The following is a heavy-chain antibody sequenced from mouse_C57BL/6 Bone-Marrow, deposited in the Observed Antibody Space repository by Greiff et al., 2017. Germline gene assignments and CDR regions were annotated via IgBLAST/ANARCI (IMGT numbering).Heavy chain of an antibody. CDR1: GYAFTNYL. D-gene: IGHD4-1*02. CDR2: INPGSGGT. Sequence: QVHVKQSGAELVRPGTSVKVSCKASGYAFTNYLIEWVKQRPGQGLEWIGVINPGSGGTNYNEQFKGKATLTADKSSSTAYMQLSSLTAEDSAVYFCATTETEWFAYWGQGTLVTVSA. CDR3: ATTETEWFAY. J-gene: IGHJ3*01. V-gene: IGHV1-54*01.